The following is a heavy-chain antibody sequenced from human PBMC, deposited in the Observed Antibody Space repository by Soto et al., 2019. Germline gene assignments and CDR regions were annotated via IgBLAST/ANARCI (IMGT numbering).Heavy chain of an antibody. CDR3: ARGDWYCSGGSCYSHDY. CDR2: INHSGST. D-gene: IGHD2-15*01. Sequence: QVQLQQWGAGLLKPSETLSLTCAVYGGSFSGYYWSWIRQPPGKGLEWIGEINHSGSTNYNPSLKSRVTISVDTSKTQFSLKLSSVTAADTAVYYCARGDWYCSGGSCYSHDYWGQGTLVTVSS. V-gene: IGHV4-34*01. CDR1: GGSFSGYY. J-gene: IGHJ4*02.